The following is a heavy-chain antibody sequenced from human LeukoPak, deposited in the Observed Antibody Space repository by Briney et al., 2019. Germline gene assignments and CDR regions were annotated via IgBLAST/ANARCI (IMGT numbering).Heavy chain of an antibody. CDR2: IYYSGST. J-gene: IGHJ5*02. CDR1: GGSISSGGYY. D-gene: IGHD4-23*01. CDR3: ARGGTTVVPGGNWFDP. V-gene: IGHV4-31*03. Sequence: SETPSLTCTVSGGSISSGGYYWRWIRQHPGKGLEWIGYIYYSGSTYYNPSLKSRVTISVDTSKNQFSLKLSSVTAADTAVYYCARGGTTVVPGGNWFDPWGQGTLVTVSS.